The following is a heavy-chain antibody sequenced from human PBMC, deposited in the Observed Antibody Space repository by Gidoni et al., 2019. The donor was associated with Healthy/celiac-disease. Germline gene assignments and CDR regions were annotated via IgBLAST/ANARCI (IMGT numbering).Heavy chain of an antibody. V-gene: IGHV3-73*01. CDR1: GFTFSGSA. CDR2: IRSKANSYAT. Sequence: EVQLVESGGGLVQPGGSLKLSCAASGFTFSGSAMHWVRQASGKGLEWVGRIRSKANSYATAYAASVKGRFTISRDDSKNTAYLQMNSLKTEDTAVYYCTRRGPGAVGGYYWGQGTLVTVSS. CDR3: TRRGPGAVGGYY. D-gene: IGHD1-26*01. J-gene: IGHJ4*02.